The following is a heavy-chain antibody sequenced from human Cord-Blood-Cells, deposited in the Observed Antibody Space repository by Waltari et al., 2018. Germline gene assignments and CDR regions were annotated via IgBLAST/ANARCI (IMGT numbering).Heavy chain of an antibody. CDR2: ISYDGSNK. V-gene: IGHV3-30*03. CDR3: ASGFYDILTGPFDY. D-gene: IGHD3-9*01. Sequence: QVQLVESGGGVVQPGRSLRLSCAASGFTFSSYGMHWVRQAPGKGLEWVAVISYDGSNKYYPDSVKGRFTISRDKSKNTLYLQMNSLRAEDTAVYYCASGFYDILTGPFDYWGQGTLVTVSS. J-gene: IGHJ4*02. CDR1: GFTFSSYG.